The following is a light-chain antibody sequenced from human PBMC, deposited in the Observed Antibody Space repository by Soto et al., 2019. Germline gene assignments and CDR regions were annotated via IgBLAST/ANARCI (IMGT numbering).Light chain of an antibody. CDR2: GAS. J-gene: IGKJ1*01. CDR1: QSVSSSY. Sequence: DIVLTQSPGTLSLSPGERATLSCRASQSVSSSYLAWYQQKPGQAPRLLICGASSRATGIPDRFSGSGSGTDFTLTISRLQPEDFAVYYCQQYGSSSTWTFGQGTKVEIK. CDR3: QQYGSSSTWT. V-gene: IGKV3-20*01.